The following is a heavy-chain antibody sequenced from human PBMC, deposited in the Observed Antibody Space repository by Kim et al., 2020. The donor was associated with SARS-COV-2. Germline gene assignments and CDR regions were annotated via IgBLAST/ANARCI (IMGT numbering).Heavy chain of an antibody. Sequence: GGSLRLSCAASGFTFSSYWMSWVRQAPGKGLEWVANIKEDGREKYYVDSVKGRFTISRDNAKNSLYMQMSSLRAEDTAVYYCARGLGLGYWGQGTLVTVSS. D-gene: IGHD3-22*01. CDR1: GFTFSSYW. V-gene: IGHV3-7*04. CDR2: IKEDGREK. J-gene: IGHJ4*02. CDR3: ARGLGLGY.